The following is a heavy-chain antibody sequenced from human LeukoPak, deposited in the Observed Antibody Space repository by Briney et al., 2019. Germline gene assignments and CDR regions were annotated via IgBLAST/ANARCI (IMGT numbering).Heavy chain of an antibody. J-gene: IGHJ4*02. CDR2: IKQDGSEK. Sequence: GGSLRLSCAASGFTFSSYWMTWVRQAPGKGLEWVANIKQDGSEKYYVDSVKGRFTISRDNSKNSLYMQMNSLRVEDTAVYYCARYSGSYIYFDYWGQGTLVTVSS. D-gene: IGHD1-26*01. CDR3: ARYSGSYIYFDY. V-gene: IGHV3-7*01. CDR1: GFTFSSYW.